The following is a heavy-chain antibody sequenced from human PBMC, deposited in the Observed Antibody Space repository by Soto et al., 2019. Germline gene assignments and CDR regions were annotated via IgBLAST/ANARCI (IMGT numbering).Heavy chain of an antibody. CDR3: ARDWDPNYASGGWNWFDP. CDR1: GGSISSYY. D-gene: IGHD2-15*01. CDR2: IYYSGST. V-gene: IGHV4-59*01. J-gene: IGHJ5*02. Sequence: SETQSLTSTVSGGSISSYYWRWIRQPPGKGLEWIGYIYYSGSTNYNPSLKSRVTISVDTSKNQFSLKLSSVTAADTAVYYCARDWDPNYASGGWNWFDPWGQGTLVTVSS.